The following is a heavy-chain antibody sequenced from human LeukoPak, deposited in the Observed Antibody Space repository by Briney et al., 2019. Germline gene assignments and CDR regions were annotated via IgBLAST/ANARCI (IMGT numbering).Heavy chain of an antibody. CDR3: ARRRRSMVRGVIENWFDP. Sequence: SETLSLTCTVSGYSISSGYYWGWIRQPPGKGLEWIGSIYHSGSTYYNPSLKSRVTISVDTSKHQFSLKLSSVTAADTAVYYCARRRRSMVRGVIENWFDPWGQGTLVTVSS. V-gene: IGHV4-38-2*02. J-gene: IGHJ5*02. CDR2: IYHSGST. D-gene: IGHD3-10*01. CDR1: GYSISSGYY.